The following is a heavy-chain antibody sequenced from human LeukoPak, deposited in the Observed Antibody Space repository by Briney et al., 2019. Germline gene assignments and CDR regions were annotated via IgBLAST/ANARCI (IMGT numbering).Heavy chain of an antibody. V-gene: IGHV6-1*01. Sequence: SQTLSLTCAISGDSVSSNSAAWSWIRQSPSRGLEWLGRTFYRSKWYNDYATSVKSRIIIDPDTSKNQLSLQVNSVTPEDTAVYYCARGGNYGSGSYLFDYWGQGTLVTVSS. J-gene: IGHJ4*02. CDR3: ARGGNYGSGSYLFDY. CDR2: TFYRSKWYN. CDR1: GDSVSSNSAA. D-gene: IGHD3-10*01.